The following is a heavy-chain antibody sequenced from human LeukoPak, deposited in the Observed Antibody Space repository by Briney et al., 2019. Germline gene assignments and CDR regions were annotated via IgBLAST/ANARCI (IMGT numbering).Heavy chain of an antibody. CDR3: ARDGYAFDAFDI. V-gene: IGHV4-30-2*05. CDR2: VYHSGET. J-gene: IGHJ3*02. Sequence: PSETLSLTCTVSGGSVSSGDYYWSWIRQPPGKGLEWIGSVYHSGETYYNPSLNSRVTISVDTSKNQFSLKLSSVTAADTAVYYCARDGYAFDAFDIWGQGTMVTVSS. D-gene: IGHD3-3*01. CDR1: GGSVSSGDYY.